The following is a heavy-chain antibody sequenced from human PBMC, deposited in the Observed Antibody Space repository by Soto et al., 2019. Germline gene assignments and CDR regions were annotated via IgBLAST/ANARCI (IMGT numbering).Heavy chain of an antibody. CDR3: ARGSPGLLRFLEWLFPSFDY. Sequence: SETLSLTCAVYGGSFSGYDWSGIRQPPGKGLEWIGEINHSGSTNYNPSLKSRVTISVDTAKNQFSLKQSSVTAADTAVYYCARGSPGLLRFLEWLFPSFDYWGHGTLVTFSS. CDR2: INHSGST. V-gene: IGHV4-34*01. J-gene: IGHJ4*01. D-gene: IGHD3-3*01. CDR1: GGSFSGYD.